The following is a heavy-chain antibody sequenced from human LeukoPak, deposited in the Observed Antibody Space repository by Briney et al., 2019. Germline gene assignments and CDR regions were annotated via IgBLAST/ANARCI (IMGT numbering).Heavy chain of an antibody. CDR2: VYYSGST. Sequence: SETLSLTCTVSGDFITAYYWSWIRQPPGKGLEWIGYVYYSGSTEYNPSLRSRVTISPGMSKHPFSLNLTSVTAADTAVYYCASNTGTVFDYWGQGALVTVSS. V-gene: IGHV4-59*01. J-gene: IGHJ4*02. CDR1: GDFITAYY. D-gene: IGHD7-27*01. CDR3: ASNTGTVFDY.